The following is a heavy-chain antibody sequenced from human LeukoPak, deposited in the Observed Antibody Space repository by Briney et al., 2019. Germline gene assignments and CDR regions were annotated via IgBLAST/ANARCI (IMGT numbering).Heavy chain of an antibody. J-gene: IGHJ6*03. CDR3: ARTRDYGDYVGGTDMDV. Sequence: PGGSLRLSCAASGFTFSGSAMHWVRQVPGKGLEWVSSISSSSSYIYYADSAKGRLTISRDNAKNSLYLQMNSLRAEDTAVYYCARTRDYGDYVGGTDMDVWGKGTTVTVSS. D-gene: IGHD4-17*01. CDR2: ISSSSSYI. CDR1: GFTFSGSA. V-gene: IGHV3-21*01.